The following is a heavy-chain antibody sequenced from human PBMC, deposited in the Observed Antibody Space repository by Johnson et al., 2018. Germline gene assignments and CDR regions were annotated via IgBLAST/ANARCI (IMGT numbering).Heavy chain of an antibody. D-gene: IGHD3-3*01. CDR3: ARGYYDFWSGYWGYYGMDV. CDR1: SGSISSYY. CDR2: IYYSGST. V-gene: IGHV4-59*01. J-gene: IGHJ6*02. Sequence: QVQLQESGPGLVKPSEPLSLSCTVSSGSISSYYWSWIRQPPGKGLEWIGYIYYSGSTNYNPSLKSRVTISVDTSKNQFSLKLSSVTAADTAVYYCARGYYDFWSGYWGYYGMDVWGQGTTVTVSS.